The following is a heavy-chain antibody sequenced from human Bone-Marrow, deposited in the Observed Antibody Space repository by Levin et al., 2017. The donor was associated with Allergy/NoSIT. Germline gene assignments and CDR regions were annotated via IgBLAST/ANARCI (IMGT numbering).Heavy chain of an antibody. CDR3: ARQTANAPGIAAAASDY. D-gene: IGHD6-13*01. Sequence: GESLKISCKGSGYSFTSNWITWVRQMPGKGLEWMGRIDPTDSYTNYGPSFRGHVIIPVDKSISTAYLQWSSLKASDTATYYCARQTANAPGIAAAASDYWGQGTLVTVSS. CDR1: GYSFTSNW. V-gene: IGHV5-10-1*01. CDR2: IDPTDSYT. J-gene: IGHJ4*02.